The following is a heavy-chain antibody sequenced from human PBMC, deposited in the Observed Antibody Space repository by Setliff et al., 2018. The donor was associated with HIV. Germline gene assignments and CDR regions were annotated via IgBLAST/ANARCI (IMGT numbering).Heavy chain of an antibody. CDR3: TKNLYSSRWSPLDY. Sequence: GGSLRLSCAASGFTFSTYWMSWVRQAPGKGLEWVSSIRTDGDATYYADSVKGRFTISRDNSKNTLYLQMDSLRAEDTAVYYCTKNLYSSRWSPLDYWGQGTLVTVSS. CDR2: IRTDGDAT. J-gene: IGHJ4*02. CDR1: GFTFSTYW. D-gene: IGHD6-13*01. V-gene: IGHV3-23*01.